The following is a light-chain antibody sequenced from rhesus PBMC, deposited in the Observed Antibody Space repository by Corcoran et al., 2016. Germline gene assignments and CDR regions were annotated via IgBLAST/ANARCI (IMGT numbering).Light chain of an antibody. CDR1: QIVNNN. CDR3: QQYSSWPLT. J-gene: IGKJ4*01. Sequence: EIVMTQSPATLSLSPGERATLSCWASQIVNNNLAWYQQKPGQAPTLLIYGSSSRATGIPNRFSGSGAGTDFTLTISSLEPEDFAFNYCQQYSSWPLTFGGGTKVEIK. V-gene: IGKV3-42*03. CDR2: GSS.